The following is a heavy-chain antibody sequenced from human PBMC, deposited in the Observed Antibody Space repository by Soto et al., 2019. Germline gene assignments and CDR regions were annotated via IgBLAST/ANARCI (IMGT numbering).Heavy chain of an antibody. CDR1: GFTFSSYG. CDR3: AREEVATDYYGMDV. V-gene: IGHV3-33*01. CDR2: IWYDGSNK. D-gene: IGHD5-12*01. J-gene: IGHJ6*02. Sequence: GGSLRLSCAASGFTFSSYGMHWVRQAPGKGLEWVAVIWYDGSNKYYADSVKGRFTISRDNSKNTLYLQMNSLRAEDTAVYYCAREEVATDYYGMDVWGQGTTVTVSS.